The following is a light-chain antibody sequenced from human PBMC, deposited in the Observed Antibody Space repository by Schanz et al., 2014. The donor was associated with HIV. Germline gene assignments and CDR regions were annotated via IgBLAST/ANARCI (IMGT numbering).Light chain of an antibody. CDR3: SSYAGTKHWL. J-gene: IGLJ2*01. CDR2: EVS. V-gene: IGLV2-8*01. Sequence: QSALTQPPSASGSPGQSVTISCTGTSSDVGGYNLVSWYQQHPGKAPKLMICEVSKRPSGVSNRFSGSKSGNTASLTVSGLQPDDEADYYCSSYAGTKHWLFGGGTQLTVL. CDR1: SSDVGGYNL.